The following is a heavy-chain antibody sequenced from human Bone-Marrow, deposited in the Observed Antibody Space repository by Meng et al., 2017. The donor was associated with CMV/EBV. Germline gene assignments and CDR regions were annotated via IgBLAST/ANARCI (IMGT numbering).Heavy chain of an antibody. Sequence: ASVKVSCKASGYTFTGYYMHWVRQAPGQGLEWMGWINPNSGGTNYAQKFQGRVTMTRDTSISTAYMELSRLRSDDTAVYYCTSGNYDFWSGYLLDYWGHGTLVTISS. V-gene: IGHV1-2*02. J-gene: IGHJ4*01. D-gene: IGHD3-3*01. CDR2: INPNSGGT. CDR3: TSGNYDFWSGYLLDY. CDR1: GYTFTGYY.